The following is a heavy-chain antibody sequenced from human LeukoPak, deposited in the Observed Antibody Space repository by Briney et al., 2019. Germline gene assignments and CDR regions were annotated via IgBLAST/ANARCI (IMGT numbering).Heavy chain of an antibody. CDR3: ARPAVVVAAPFNWFDP. CDR2: IYYSGST. V-gene: IGHV4-39*01. J-gene: IGHJ5*02. CDR1: GGSISSSSYY. D-gene: IGHD2-15*01. Sequence: SETLSLTCTVSGGSISSSSYYWGWIRQPPGKGLEWIGSIYYSGSTYYNPSLKSRVTISVDTSKNQFSLKLSSVTAADTAVYYCARPAVVVAAPFNWFDPWGQGALVTVSS.